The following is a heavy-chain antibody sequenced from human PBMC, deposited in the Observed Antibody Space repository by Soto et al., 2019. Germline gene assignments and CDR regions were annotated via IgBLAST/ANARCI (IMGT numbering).Heavy chain of an antibody. D-gene: IGHD5-12*01. J-gene: IGHJ4*02. CDR3: ARQNSYELDY. V-gene: IGHV4-59*08. Sequence: SETLSLTCTVSGGSISSYYWSWIRQPPGKGLEWIGYIYYSGSTNYNPSLKSRVTTSVDTSKNQFSLKLSSVTAADTAVYYCARQNSYELDYWGQGTLVTVSS. CDR1: GGSISSYY. CDR2: IYYSGST.